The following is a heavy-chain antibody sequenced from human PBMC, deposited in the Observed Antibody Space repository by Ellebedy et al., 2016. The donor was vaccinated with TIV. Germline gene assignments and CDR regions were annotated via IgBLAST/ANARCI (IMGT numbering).Heavy chain of an antibody. CDR1: GLTFSSYW. CDR3: AKHTDYSRGQYRDD. J-gene: IGHJ4*02. D-gene: IGHD6-19*01. V-gene: IGHV3-7*03. CDR2: INQAGSEK. Sequence: PGGSLRLSCTASGLTFSSYWMSWVRQAPGKGLEWVANINQAGSEKYYVDSVKGRFSISRDNAKNSLFLQMNSLRAEDTAIYYCAKHTDYSRGQYRDDWGQGTLVTVSS.